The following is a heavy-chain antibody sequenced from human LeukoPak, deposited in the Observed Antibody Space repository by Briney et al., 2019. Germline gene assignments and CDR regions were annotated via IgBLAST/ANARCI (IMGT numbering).Heavy chain of an antibody. Sequence: PGGSLRLSCAASGFNFSAYYMNLVRQAPGQGLECVSYISATGSSKYYAHSVKGRFFISRDNVKNSLFLEMTSLRVEDTAVYFCAREVAYEKAGYDSWGQGTLVIVSS. V-gene: IGHV3-11*04. CDR1: GFNFSAYY. CDR3: AREVAYEKAGYDS. J-gene: IGHJ4*02. CDR2: ISATGSSK. D-gene: IGHD3-9*01.